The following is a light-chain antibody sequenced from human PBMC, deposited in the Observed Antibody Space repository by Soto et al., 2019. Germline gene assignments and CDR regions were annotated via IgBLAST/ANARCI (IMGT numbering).Light chain of an antibody. CDR2: GTS. Sequence: EIVLTQSPGTLSLSPGERATLSCRTSQTVSSTYLAWYQQKRGQAPRLLIYGTSNRATGIPDRFSGSGSGPDLTMTISRMAPEDFAVYHCQVYGSSPLYSFAQGTELEIK. V-gene: IGKV3-20*01. CDR3: QVYGSSPLYS. CDR1: QTVSSTY. J-gene: IGKJ2*01.